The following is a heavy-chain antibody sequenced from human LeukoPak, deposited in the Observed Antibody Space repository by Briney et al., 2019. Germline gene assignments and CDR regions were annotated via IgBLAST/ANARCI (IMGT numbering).Heavy chain of an antibody. V-gene: IGHV4-4*07. Sequence: PSETLSLTCTVSGGSISSYYWSWIRQPAGKGLEWIGRIYTSGSTNYNPSLKSRVTMSVDTSKNQFSLKLSSVTAADMAVYYCARSRYYYGSGSYPFDYWGQGTLVTVSS. J-gene: IGHJ4*02. CDR3: ARSRYYYGSGSYPFDY. CDR1: GGSISSYY. D-gene: IGHD3-10*01. CDR2: IYTSGST.